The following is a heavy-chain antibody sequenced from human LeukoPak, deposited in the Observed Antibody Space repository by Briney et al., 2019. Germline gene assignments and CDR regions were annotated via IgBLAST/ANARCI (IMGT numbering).Heavy chain of an antibody. V-gene: IGHV1-2*05. Sequence: EASVKVSCKASGYTFTGYYMHWVRQAPGQGLEWMGRINPNSGGTNYAQKFQGRVTMTRDTSISTAYMELSRLRSDDTDVYYCARDPVQSTLLDYWGQGTLVTVSS. CDR2: INPNSGGT. CDR1: GYTFTGYY. CDR3: ARDPVQSTLLDY. J-gene: IGHJ4*02. D-gene: IGHD1-26*01.